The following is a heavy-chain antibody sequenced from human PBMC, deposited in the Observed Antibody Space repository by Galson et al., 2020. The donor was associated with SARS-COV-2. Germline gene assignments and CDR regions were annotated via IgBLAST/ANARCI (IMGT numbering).Heavy chain of an antibody. CDR2: ISYDGSNK. J-gene: IGHJ6*02. Sequence: GGSLRLSCAASGFTFSSYGMHWVRQAPGKGLEWVAVISYDGSNKYYADSVKGRFTISRDNSKNTLYLQMNSLRAEDTAVYYCAKDLAGWNNYYYYGMDVWCQGTTVTVSS. V-gene: IGHV3-30*18. CDR1: GFTFSSYG. CDR3: AKDLAGWNNYYYYGMDV. D-gene: IGHD1-1*01.